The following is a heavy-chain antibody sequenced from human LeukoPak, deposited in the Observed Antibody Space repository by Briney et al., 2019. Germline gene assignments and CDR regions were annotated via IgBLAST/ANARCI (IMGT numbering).Heavy chain of an antibody. CDR2: ISGSGGST. Sequence: GGSLRLSCAASGFTFSSHSISWVRQAPGTGLESGSVISGSGGSTYYADSVKGRFTISRDNSKNTLYLQMNSLRAEETAEYYCARENYGVPTGGRFHHWGQGTLVTVSS. J-gene: IGHJ1*01. D-gene: IGHD4-17*01. V-gene: IGHV3-23*01. CDR1: GFTFSSHS. CDR3: ARENYGVPTGGRFHH.